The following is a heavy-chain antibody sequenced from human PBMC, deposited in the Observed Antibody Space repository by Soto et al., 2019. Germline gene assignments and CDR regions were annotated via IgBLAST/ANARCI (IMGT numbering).Heavy chain of an antibody. Sequence: SETLSLTCTVSGGSISSYYWIWIRQPPGKGLEWIGYIYYSGSTNYNPSLKSRVTISVDTSKNQFSLKLSSVTAADTAVYYCARHDDCSGGSCYAGGPYYYYYYMDVWGKGTTVTVSS. D-gene: IGHD2-15*01. CDR1: GGSISSYY. V-gene: IGHV4-59*08. J-gene: IGHJ6*03. CDR2: IYYSGST. CDR3: ARHDDCSGGSCYAGGPYYYYYYMDV.